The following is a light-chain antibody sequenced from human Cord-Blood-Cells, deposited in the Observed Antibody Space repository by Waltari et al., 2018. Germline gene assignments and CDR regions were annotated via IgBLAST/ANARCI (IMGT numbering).Light chain of an antibody. CDR2: EVS. Sequence: QSALTQPASVSGSTGQSITIPCTGTSSDVGGYNYVSWYQQHPGKAPKLMIYEVSNRPSGVSNRFSGSKSGNTASLTISGLQAEDEADYYCSSYTSSSTYVFGTGTKVTVL. CDR1: SSDVGGYNY. J-gene: IGLJ1*01. CDR3: SSYTSSSTYV. V-gene: IGLV2-14*01.